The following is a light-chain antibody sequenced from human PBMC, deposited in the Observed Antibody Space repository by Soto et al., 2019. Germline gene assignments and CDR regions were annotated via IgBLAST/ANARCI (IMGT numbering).Light chain of an antibody. CDR2: AAS. V-gene: IGKV1-9*01. Sequence: DLQLTQSPSFLSASVGDRVIITCRASQDIASYLAWYHQKPGKAPKLLIYAASTLQSGVPSRVSGSGSGTEFTLTISSLQPEDFATYYCQQVNYYPLTFGQGTKVEIK. CDR3: QQVNYYPLT. J-gene: IGKJ1*01. CDR1: QDIASY.